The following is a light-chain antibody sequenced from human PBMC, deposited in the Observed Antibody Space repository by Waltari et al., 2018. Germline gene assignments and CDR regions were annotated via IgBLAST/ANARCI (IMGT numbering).Light chain of an antibody. Sequence: QSALIQPPSVSGSPGQSVAIYCTGTSSDIGSYNFVPWYQQFPGTAPKLLIYEVTNRPSGVPDRFSGSKSGYTASLAISGLQPEDEADYYCSSYTTSSTVIFGGGTKLTVL. CDR3: SSYTTSSTVI. CDR2: EVT. J-gene: IGLJ2*01. CDR1: SSDIGSYNF. V-gene: IGLV2-18*02.